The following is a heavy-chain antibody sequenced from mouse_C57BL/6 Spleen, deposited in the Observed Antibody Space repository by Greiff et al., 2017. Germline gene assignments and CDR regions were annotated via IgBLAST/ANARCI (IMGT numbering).Heavy chain of an antibody. D-gene: IGHD1-1*01. Sequence: VQLKESGAELMKPGASVKLSCKATGYTFTGYWIEWVKQRPGHGLEWIGEILPGSGSTNYNEKFKGKATFPAATSSNTAYMQLSSLTTEDSAIYYCARGDTTVVAPRYFDVWGTGTTVTVSS. CDR2: ILPGSGST. CDR1: GYTFTGYW. J-gene: IGHJ1*03. CDR3: ARGDTTVVAPRYFDV. V-gene: IGHV1-9*01.